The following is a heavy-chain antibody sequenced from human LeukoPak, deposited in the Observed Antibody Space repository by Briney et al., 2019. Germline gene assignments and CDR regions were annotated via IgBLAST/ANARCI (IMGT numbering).Heavy chain of an antibody. J-gene: IGHJ4*02. Sequence: GGSLRLSCAASGFAFSSYTMNWVRQAPGKGLEWVSSISSSSSYIYYADSVKGRFTISRDNAKNSLYLQMNSLRAEDTAVYYCARPSNWNYVAYYFDYWGQGTLVTVSS. V-gene: IGHV3-21*01. CDR3: ARPSNWNYVAYYFDY. CDR2: ISSSSSYI. CDR1: GFAFSSYT. D-gene: IGHD1-7*01.